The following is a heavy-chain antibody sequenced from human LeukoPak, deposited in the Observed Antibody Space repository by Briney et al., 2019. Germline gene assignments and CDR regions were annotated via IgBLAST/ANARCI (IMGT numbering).Heavy chain of an antibody. V-gene: IGHV1-69*01. CDR2: IIPIFGTA. J-gene: IGHJ4*02. CDR1: GGTFSSYA. Sequence: SVKVSCKASGGTFSSYAISWVRQAPGQGLEWMGGIIPIFGTANYAQKFQGRVTITADESTSTAYMELSSLRSEDTAVYYCARVGEAVAGSGLFDYWGQGTLVTVSS. D-gene: IGHD6-19*01. CDR3: ARVGEAVAGSGLFDY.